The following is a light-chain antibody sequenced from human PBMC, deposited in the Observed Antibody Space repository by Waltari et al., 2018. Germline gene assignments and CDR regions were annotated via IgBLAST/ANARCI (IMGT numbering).Light chain of an antibody. CDR1: NSDVGGLTY. CDR2: DVN. Sequence: QSALTQPDSMSGSPGQSITISFTETNSDVGGLTYVSWYQHHPGEAPKVIIYDVNNRASGVPNRFSGSKSGNSASLTISGLQAEDEADYYCSSYTSSTTGIFGGGTRVTVL. V-gene: IGLV2-14*03. J-gene: IGLJ2*01. CDR3: SSYTSSTTGI.